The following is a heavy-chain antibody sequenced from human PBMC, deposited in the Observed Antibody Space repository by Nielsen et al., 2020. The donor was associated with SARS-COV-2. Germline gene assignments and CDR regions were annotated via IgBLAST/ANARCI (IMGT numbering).Heavy chain of an antibody. D-gene: IGHD3-10*01. CDR3: ATASPVRGAMNWFDP. Sequence: ASVKVSCKASGYTFTSYDINWVRQAPGKGLEWMGGFDPEDGETIYAQKFQGRVTMTEDTSTDTAYMELSSLRSEDTAVYYCATASPVRGAMNWFDPWGQGTLVTVSS. J-gene: IGHJ5*02. CDR2: FDPEDGET. V-gene: IGHV1-24*01. CDR1: GYTFTSYD.